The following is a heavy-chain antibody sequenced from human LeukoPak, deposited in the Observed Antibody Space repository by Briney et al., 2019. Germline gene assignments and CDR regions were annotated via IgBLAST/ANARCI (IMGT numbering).Heavy chain of an antibody. CDR1: GGSISSYY. J-gene: IGHJ4*02. CDR3: ARDLSRYCSSTSCHYFDY. CDR2: VYMTGST. V-gene: IGHV4-4*07. Sequence: SETLSLTCTVSGGSISSYYWSWIRQPAGKGLEWIGRVYMTGSTNYNPSLKSRVTMSVDTSKNQFSLKLSSVTAADTAVYYCARDLSRYCSSTSCHYFDYWGQGTLVTVSS. D-gene: IGHD2-2*01.